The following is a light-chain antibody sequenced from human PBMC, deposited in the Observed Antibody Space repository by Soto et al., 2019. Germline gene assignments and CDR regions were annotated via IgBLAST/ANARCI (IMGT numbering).Light chain of an antibody. Sequence: DIQMTQSPSSLSASVGDRVTITCRASQGISNYLSWYQQKPGKVPKLLIYAASTLQSGGPSRFSGSGSGTDFTLTISSLQPEDVATYYCQKYNSASRTFGQGTKVEIK. CDR1: QGISNY. J-gene: IGKJ1*01. CDR2: AAS. V-gene: IGKV1-27*01. CDR3: QKYNSASRT.